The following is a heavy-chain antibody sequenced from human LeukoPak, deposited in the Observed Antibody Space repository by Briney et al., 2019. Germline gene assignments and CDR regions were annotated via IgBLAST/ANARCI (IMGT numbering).Heavy chain of an antibody. J-gene: IGHJ4*02. CDR1: GGSINSYY. Sequence: PSETLSLTCTVSGGSINSYYWSWIRQPAGKGLEWIGRIYTSGSTNYNPSLKSRVTMSVDTSKNQFSLKLSSVTAADTAVYYCARGPYYYDSSGYYLDYWGQGTLSPSPQ. CDR3: ARGPYYYDSSGYYLDY. CDR2: IYTSGST. D-gene: IGHD3-22*01. V-gene: IGHV4-4*07.